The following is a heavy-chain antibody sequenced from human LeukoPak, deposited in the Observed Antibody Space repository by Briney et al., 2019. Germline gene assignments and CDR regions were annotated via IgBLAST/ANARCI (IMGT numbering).Heavy chain of an antibody. V-gene: IGHV3-15*01. CDR1: GFTFSNAW. CDR3: TTDAGYSSGWPDYYFDY. D-gene: IGHD6-19*01. CDR2: IKSKTDGGTT. J-gene: IGHJ4*02. Sequence: GGSLRLSCAASGFTFSNAWMSWVRQAPGKGLEWVGRIKSKTDGGTTDYAAPVKGRFTISRDDSKNTPYLQMNSLKTEDTAVYYCTTDAGYSSGWPDYYFDYWGQGTLVTVSS.